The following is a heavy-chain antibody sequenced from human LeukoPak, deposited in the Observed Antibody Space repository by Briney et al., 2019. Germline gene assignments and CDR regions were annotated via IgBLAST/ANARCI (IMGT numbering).Heavy chain of an antibody. V-gene: IGHV3-21*01. CDR3: ARDRPTGSSRVFLVQ. Sequence: GGSVRLSCAASGFGFSTYAMTWVRQAPGKGREGVSSLSSGGTYIYYAAVVRGRFTISRDNAKNSLYLQMNGLRAEDTAVYYCARDRPTGSSRVFLVQWGQGTLVAVSS. CDR2: LSSGGTYI. CDR1: GFGFSTYA. D-gene: IGHD3-3*01. J-gene: IGHJ4*02.